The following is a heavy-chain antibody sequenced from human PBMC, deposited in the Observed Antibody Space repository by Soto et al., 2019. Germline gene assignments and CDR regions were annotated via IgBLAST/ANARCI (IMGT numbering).Heavy chain of an antibody. CDR2: IYYRGST. J-gene: IGHJ3*02. D-gene: IGHD4-4*01. CDR3: AREGDGNYRPADAFDI. V-gene: IGHV4-31*03. CDR1: GGSISSGGYY. Sequence: QVQLQESGPGLVKPSQTLSLTCTVSGGSISSGGYYWSWIRQHPGKGLEWIGYIYYRGSTYYNPSLKSRVTISVDTSKNQFSLKLSSVTAADTAVYYCAREGDGNYRPADAFDIWGQGTMVTVSS.